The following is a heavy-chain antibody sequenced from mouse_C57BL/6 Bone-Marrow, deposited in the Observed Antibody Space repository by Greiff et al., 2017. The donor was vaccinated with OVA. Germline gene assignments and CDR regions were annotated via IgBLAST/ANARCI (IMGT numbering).Heavy chain of an antibody. D-gene: IGHD1-1*01. Sequence: EVQLVESGGDLVKPGGSLKLSCAASGFTFSSYGMSWVRQTPDKRLEWVANISSGGSYTYYPDSVKGRFTISRDNAKNTLYLQMSSLKAEDTAMYYCAGYYYGNAMDYWGQGTSVTVSS. CDR3: AGYYYGNAMDY. CDR1: GFTFSSYG. V-gene: IGHV5-6*01. J-gene: IGHJ4*01. CDR2: ISSGGSYT.